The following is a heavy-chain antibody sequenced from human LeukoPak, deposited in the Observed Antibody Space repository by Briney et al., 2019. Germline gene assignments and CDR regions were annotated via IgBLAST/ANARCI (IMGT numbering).Heavy chain of an antibody. CDR2: ISAYNGNT. J-gene: IGHJ3*02. CDR1: GYTFTSYG. V-gene: IGHV1-18*01. Sequence: ASVKVSCKASGYTFTSYGISWVRQAPGQGLEWMGWISAYNGNTNYAQKLQGRVTMTTDTSTSTAYMELRSLRCDDTAVYYCARVERPNYYGSGSEYFDIWGQGTMVTVSS. CDR3: ARVERPNYYGSGSEYFDI. D-gene: IGHD3-10*01.